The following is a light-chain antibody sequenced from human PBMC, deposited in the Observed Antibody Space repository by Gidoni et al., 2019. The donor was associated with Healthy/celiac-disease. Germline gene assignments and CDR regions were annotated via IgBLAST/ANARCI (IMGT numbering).Light chain of an antibody. V-gene: IGKV4-1*01. CDR3: QQYYSTPWT. CDR1: HNVLYSSNNKNY. Sequence: DIVMTQYPDPLAVSLRERTTTNCKPSHNVLYSSNNKNYLAWYQQKPGQPPKLLIYWASTRESGVPDSFSGSGSGTDFTLTISSLQAEDVAVYYCQQYYSTPWTFGQGTKVEIK. J-gene: IGKJ1*01. CDR2: WAS.